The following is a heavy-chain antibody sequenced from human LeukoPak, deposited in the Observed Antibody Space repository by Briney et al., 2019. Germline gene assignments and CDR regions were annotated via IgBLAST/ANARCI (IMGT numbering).Heavy chain of an antibody. Sequence: SETLSLTCTVSGGSISSYYWSWIRQPPGKGLEWIGYIYYSGSTNYNPSLKSRVIISVDTSKNQFSLKLSSVTAADTAVYYCARDRYYYDSSGYYLFDYWGQGTLVTVSS. V-gene: IGHV4-59*01. CDR1: GGSISSYY. D-gene: IGHD3-22*01. J-gene: IGHJ4*02. CDR2: IYYSGST. CDR3: ARDRYYYDSSGYYLFDY.